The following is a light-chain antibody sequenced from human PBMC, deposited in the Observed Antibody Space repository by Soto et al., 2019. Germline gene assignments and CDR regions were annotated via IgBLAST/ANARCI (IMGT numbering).Light chain of an antibody. J-gene: IGKJ2*01. CDR1: QSISSW. CDR2: KAS. V-gene: IGKV1-5*03. Sequence: DMQMTQSPSTLSASVGDRVTITCRASQSISSWLAWYQQKPGKAPNLLIYKASSLESGVPSRFSGSGSGTDFTLTISSLQPDDFATYYCQQYNSDLTFGQGTKLEIK. CDR3: QQYNSDLT.